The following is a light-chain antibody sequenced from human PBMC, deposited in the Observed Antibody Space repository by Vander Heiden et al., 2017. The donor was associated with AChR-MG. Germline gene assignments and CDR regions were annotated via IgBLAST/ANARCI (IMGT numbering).Light chain of an antibody. CDR3: LLYMGSGIRV. CDR2: STD. V-gene: IGLV8-61*01. CDR1: SGSVSTRHY. Sequence: QTVVTQEPSLSVSPGGTVTLTCGLSSGSVSTRHYPTWYHQTPGQAPRALIYSTDSRSSGVPDRFSGSILGNKAALTISGAQADDESHYYGLLYMGSGIRVFGGGTKLTVL. J-gene: IGLJ3*02.